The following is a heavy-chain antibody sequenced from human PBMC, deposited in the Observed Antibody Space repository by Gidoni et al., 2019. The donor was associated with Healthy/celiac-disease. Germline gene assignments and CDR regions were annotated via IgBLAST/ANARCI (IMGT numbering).Heavy chain of an antibody. J-gene: IGHJ4*02. V-gene: IGHV4-39*01. CDR3: ARHDVPAKDQNYFDY. Sequence: QLQLPESGPGLVKPSATLSLTCTVSGGSITSRSYYWGWIRQPPGKGLEWIGSIYYSGSTYYNPSLKSRVTIAVDTSKNQCSLKLSSVTAADTAVYYWARHDVPAKDQNYFDYWGQGTLVTVSS. CDR2: IYYSGST. D-gene: IGHD2-2*01. CDR1: GGSITSRSYY.